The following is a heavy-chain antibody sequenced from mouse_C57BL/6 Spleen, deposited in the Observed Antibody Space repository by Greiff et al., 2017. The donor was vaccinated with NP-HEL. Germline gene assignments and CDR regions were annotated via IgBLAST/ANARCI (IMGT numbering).Heavy chain of an antibody. J-gene: IGHJ1*03. CDR2: IRNKANGYTT. V-gene: IGHV7-3*01. CDR1: GFTFTDYY. Sequence: EVKLVESGGGLVQPGGSLSLSCAASGFTFTDYYMSWVRQPPGKALEWLGFIRNKANGYTTEYSASVKGRFTISRDNSQSILYLQMNALRAEDSATYYCARYTRPWYFDVWGTGTTVTVSS. CDR3: ARYTRPWYFDV.